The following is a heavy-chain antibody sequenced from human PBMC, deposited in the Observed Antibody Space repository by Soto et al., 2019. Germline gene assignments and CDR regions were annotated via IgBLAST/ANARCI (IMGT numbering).Heavy chain of an antibody. V-gene: IGHV3-13*01. J-gene: IGHJ6*02. CDR2: ITTAGDT. CDR1: GFTFSNYD. Sequence: EVQLVESGGGLVQPGGSLRLSCAASGFTFSNYDMHWVRQVTGKGLEWVSGITTAGDTYYAGSVKGRFTISREKAKNSLYLHMNSLSAGDTAVYYCARELHGGSYGMDVWGQGTTVTVSS. CDR3: ARELHGGSYGMDV.